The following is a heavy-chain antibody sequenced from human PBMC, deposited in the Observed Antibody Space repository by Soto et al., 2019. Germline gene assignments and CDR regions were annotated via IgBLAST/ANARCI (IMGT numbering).Heavy chain of an antibody. J-gene: IGHJ4*02. Sequence: QVQLVQSGPEVKKPGASVKVSCKTSGYTFTDYGFSWVQQAPGQGLEWMGWISANNGHTKYSQIFQARVIMTTDTSTSTAYVVLRSLTSDDTAVYCCAREGAGTNALGCWGQGTLLTVSS. CDR1: GYTFTDYG. CDR2: ISANNGHT. D-gene: IGHD2-8*01. CDR3: AREGAGTNALGC. V-gene: IGHV1-18*01.